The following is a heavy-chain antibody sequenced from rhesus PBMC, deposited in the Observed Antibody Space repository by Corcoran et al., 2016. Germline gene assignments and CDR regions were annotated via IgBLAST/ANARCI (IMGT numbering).Heavy chain of an antibody. Sequence: QVQLQESGPGLVKPSETLSLTCAVSGYSISRGYGWSLIRPPPGKGLEWLGYIGGSSGSTNYNPSLKSRVTISKDTSKNQFSLKLSSVTAADTAVYYCARDGYYYDSGYYSGDAFDFWGQGLRVTVSS. CDR1: GYSISRGYG. J-gene: IGHJ3*01. CDR3: ARDGYYYDSGYYSGDAFDF. D-gene: IGHD3-28*01. CDR2: IGGSSGST. V-gene: IGHV4-127*01.